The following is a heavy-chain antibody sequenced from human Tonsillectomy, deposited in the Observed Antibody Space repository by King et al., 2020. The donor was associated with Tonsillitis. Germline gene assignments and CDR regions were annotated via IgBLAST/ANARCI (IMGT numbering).Heavy chain of an antibody. CDR1: GGSISSSSYY. J-gene: IGHJ4*02. Sequence: LQLQESGPGLVKPSETLSLTCTVSGGSISSSSYYWGWIRQPPGKGLEWIGSIYYSGSTYYNPSLKSRVTISVDTSKNQFSLKLSSVTAADTAVYYCASGGPTGNSGYDSDYWGQGTLVTVSS. D-gene: IGHD5-12*01. CDR2: IYYSGST. V-gene: IGHV4-39*01. CDR3: ASGGPTGNSGYDSDY.